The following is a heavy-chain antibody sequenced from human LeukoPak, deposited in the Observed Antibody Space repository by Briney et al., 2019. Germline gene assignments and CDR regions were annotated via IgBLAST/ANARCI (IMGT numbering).Heavy chain of an antibody. V-gene: IGHV1-2*02. CDR1: GYPLTGYY. Sequence: GASVKVSCKASGYPLTGYYIHWVRQAPGQRLEWMGCINPNTGGTNYAQKFQGRVTMTSDTSINTAYMELSNLRSDDTALYYCARVKNLDYWGQGTLVTVSS. CDR3: ARVKNLDY. D-gene: IGHD2/OR15-2a*01. CDR2: INPNTGGT. J-gene: IGHJ4*02.